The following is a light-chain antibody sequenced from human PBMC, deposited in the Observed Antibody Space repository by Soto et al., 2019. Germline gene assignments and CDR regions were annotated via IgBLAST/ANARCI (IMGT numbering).Light chain of an antibody. Sequence: QSVLTQPASVSGSAGQSITISCTGTSSDIGGHDDVSWYQQHPGKVPKLLIYGVTDRPSGVSNRFSGSKSGNVASLTISGLQAEDEADYYCCSYTSDLTPYVFGTGTKVTVL. J-gene: IGLJ1*01. V-gene: IGLV2-14*03. CDR2: GVT. CDR3: CSYTSDLTPYV. CDR1: SSDIGGHDD.